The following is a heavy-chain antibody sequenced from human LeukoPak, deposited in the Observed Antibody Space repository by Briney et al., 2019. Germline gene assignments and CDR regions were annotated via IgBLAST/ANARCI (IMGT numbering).Heavy chain of an antibody. D-gene: IGHD1-26*01. CDR2: ISPSGGST. CDR1: GYTYTSYY. V-gene: IGHV1-46*01. CDR3: AREGSDIVGATTGAFDI. J-gene: IGHJ3*02. Sequence: GASVKVSCKASGYTYTSYYMHWVRQAPGQGLEWMGIISPSGGSTSYAQKFQGRVTMTRDMSTSTVYMELSSLRSEDTAVYYCAREGSDIVGATTGAFDIWGQGTMVTVSS.